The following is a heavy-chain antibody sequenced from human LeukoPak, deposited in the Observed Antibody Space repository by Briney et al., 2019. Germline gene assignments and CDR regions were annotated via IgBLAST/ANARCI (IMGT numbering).Heavy chain of an antibody. D-gene: IGHD5-12*01. CDR3: ARDQYRGWIDY. Sequence: PSETLSLTCTVSGGSISSGGYYWSWIRQHPGKGLEWIGYIYYSGSTYYNPSLKSRVSISVDMSKNHFSLKLSSVTAADSAVYYCARDQYRGWIDYWGQGTLVTVSS. CDR2: IYYSGST. J-gene: IGHJ4*02. CDR1: GGSISSGGYY. V-gene: IGHV4-31*03.